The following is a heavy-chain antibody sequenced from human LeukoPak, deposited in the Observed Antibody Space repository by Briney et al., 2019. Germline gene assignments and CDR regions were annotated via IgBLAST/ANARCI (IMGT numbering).Heavy chain of an antibody. J-gene: IGHJ4*02. CDR2: ISGSGGST. CDR1: GFTVSSNY. D-gene: IGHD2-2*01. Sequence: GGSLRLSCAASGFTVSSNYMSWVRQAPGKGLEWVSAISGSGGSTYYADSVKGRFTISRDNSKNTLYLQMNSLRAEDTAVYYCAKRPVVVPAASHFDYWGQGTLVTVSS. CDR3: AKRPVVVPAASHFDY. V-gene: IGHV3-23*01.